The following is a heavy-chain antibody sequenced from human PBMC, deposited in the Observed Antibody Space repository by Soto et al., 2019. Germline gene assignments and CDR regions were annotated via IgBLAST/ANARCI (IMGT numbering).Heavy chain of an antibody. D-gene: IGHD3-22*01. J-gene: IGHJ6*02. CDR2: IIPIFGTA. V-gene: IGHV1-69*13. CDR3: ARVPVFFDSSGYPHYYYYYGMDV. CDR1: GGTFSSYA. Sequence: GASVKVSCKASGGTFSSYAISWVRQAPGQGLEWMGGIIPIFGTANYAQKFQGRVTITADESTSTAYMELSSLRSEDTAVYYCARVPVFFDSSGYPHYYYYYGMDVWGQGTTVTGLL.